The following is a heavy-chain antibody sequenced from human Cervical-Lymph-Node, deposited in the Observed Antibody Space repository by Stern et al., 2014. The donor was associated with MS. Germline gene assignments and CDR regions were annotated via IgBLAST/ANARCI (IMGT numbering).Heavy chain of an antibody. D-gene: IGHD3-16*01. J-gene: IGHJ4*02. CDR2: ISNDGNKK. Sequence: VQLVESGGGVVQPGTSLRLSCGASGFSFSNYAVHWVRQAPGKGLEWVVVISNDGNKKSYADSVKGRFTISRDNSNNTLYLQMNSLRFEDTAVYYCARGGDYIWGSPVDHWGQGTLVSVSS. CDR1: GFSFSNYA. CDR3: ARGGDYIWGSPVDH. V-gene: IGHV3-30-3*01.